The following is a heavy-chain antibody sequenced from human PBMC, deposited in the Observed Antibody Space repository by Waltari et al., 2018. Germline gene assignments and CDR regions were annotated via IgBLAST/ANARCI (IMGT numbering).Heavy chain of an antibody. V-gene: IGHV4-39*01. J-gene: IGHJ5*02. D-gene: IGHD3-10*01. CDR3: ARHRGVHTGYPGLDP. CDR2: VSSGGNT. CDR1: GGSISGAYY. Sequence: QLQLQESGPGLVKPSETLSLICTVAGGSISGAYYWAWIRQSPGPGLEWIGDVSSGGNTNYNPSLKSRVTISTDTSKNQFSLRLSSVTAADTAVYYCARHRGVHTGYPGLDPWGQGTLVTVSS.